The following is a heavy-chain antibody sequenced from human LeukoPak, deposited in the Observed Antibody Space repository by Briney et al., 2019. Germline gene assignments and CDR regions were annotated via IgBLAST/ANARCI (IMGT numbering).Heavy chain of an antibody. V-gene: IGHV4-39*07. CDR3: ARDRGKAGSDFDY. J-gene: IGHJ4*02. Sequence: SETLSLTCTVSGGSISSSSYYWGWIRQPPGKGLEWIGSIYYSGSTYYNPSLKSRVTISVDTSKNQFSLKLSSVTAAGTAVYYCARDRGKAGSDFDYWGQGTLVTVSS. CDR2: IYYSGST. CDR1: GGSISSSSYY.